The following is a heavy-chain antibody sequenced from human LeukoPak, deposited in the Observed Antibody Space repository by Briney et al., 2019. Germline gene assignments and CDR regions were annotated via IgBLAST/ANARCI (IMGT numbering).Heavy chain of an antibody. V-gene: IGHV3-33*06. CDR3: AKDARRVYDSSGYYDY. Sequence: GGSLRLSCAASGFTFSSYSMNWVRQAPGKGLEWVAVIWYDGSNKYYADSVKGRFTISRDNSKNTLYLQMNSLRAEDTAVYYCAKDARRVYDSSGYYDYWGQGTLVTVSS. D-gene: IGHD3-22*01. CDR2: IWYDGSNK. J-gene: IGHJ4*02. CDR1: GFTFSSYS.